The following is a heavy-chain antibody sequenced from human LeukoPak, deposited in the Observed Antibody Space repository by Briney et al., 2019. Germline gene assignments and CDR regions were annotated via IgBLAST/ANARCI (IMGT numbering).Heavy chain of an antibody. D-gene: IGHD3-22*01. Sequence: GGSLRLSCAASGFTFGNYTMHWVRQAPGKGLEWVAVISYDGSNKYYAVSVKGRFTISRDNSKNTLYLQMNSLRAEDTAVYYCASSMIVVATFDYWGQGTLVTVSS. CDR3: ASSMIVVATFDY. CDR1: GFTFGNYT. J-gene: IGHJ4*02. CDR2: ISYDGSNK. V-gene: IGHV3-30*04.